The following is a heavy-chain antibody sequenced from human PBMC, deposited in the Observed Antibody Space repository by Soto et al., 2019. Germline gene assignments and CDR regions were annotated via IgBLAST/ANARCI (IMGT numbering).Heavy chain of an antibody. CDR2: ISYDGSNK. J-gene: IGHJ4*02. CDR1: GFTFSSYG. Sequence: GGSLRLSCAASGFTFSSYGMHWVRQAPGKGLEWVAVISYDGSNKYYADSVKGRFTISRDNSKNTLYPQMNSLRAEDTAVYYCAKDSSPSIVVVPAVDYWGQGTLVTVSS. D-gene: IGHD2-2*01. V-gene: IGHV3-30*18. CDR3: AKDSSPSIVVVPAVDY.